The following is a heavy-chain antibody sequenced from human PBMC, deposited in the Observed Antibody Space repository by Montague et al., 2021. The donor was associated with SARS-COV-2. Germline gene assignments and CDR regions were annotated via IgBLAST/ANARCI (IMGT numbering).Heavy chain of an antibody. CDR3: ARDVEGTGDYRLIIGAISWYFDL. Sequence: SLRLSCAASGFTFSSYAMSWVRQAPGKGLEWVSSISRSSSYKNYADSVKGRFTISRDNAKNSLYLRMNSLRAEDTAVYYCARDVEGTGDYRLIIGAISWYFDLWGRGTLITVSS. V-gene: IGHV3-21*01. D-gene: IGHD4-17*01. CDR1: GFTFSSYA. CDR2: ISRSSSYK. J-gene: IGHJ2*01.